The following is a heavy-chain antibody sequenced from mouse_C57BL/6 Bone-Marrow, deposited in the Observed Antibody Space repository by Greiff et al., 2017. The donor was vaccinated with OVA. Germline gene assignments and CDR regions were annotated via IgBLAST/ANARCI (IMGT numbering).Heavy chain of an antibody. V-gene: IGHV5-4*01. Sequence: EVQLVESGGGLVKPGGSLKLSCAASGFTFSSYAMSWVRQTPEKRLEWVATISDGGSYTYYPDNVKGRFTISRDNAKNNLYLQMSYLKSEDTAMYYCALPRLFAYWGQGTLVTVSA. CDR2: ISDGGSYT. D-gene: IGHD2-10*02. CDR1: GFTFSSYA. CDR3: ALPRLFAY. J-gene: IGHJ3*01.